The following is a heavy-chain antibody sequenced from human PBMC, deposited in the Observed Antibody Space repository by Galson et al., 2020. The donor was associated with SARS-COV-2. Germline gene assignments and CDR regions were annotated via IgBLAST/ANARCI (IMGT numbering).Heavy chain of an antibody. J-gene: IGHJ6*02. CDR2: ISGSGGST. Sequence: GGSLRLSCAASGFTFSSYAMSWVRQAPGKGLEWVSAISGSGGSTYYADSVKGRFTISRDNSKNTLYLQMNSLRAEDTAVYYCATGSGSWYLGEYYYYYYGMDVWGQGTTVTVSS. CDR3: ATGSGSWYLGEYYYYYYGMDV. D-gene: IGHD6-13*01. CDR1: GFTFSSYA. V-gene: IGHV3-23*01.